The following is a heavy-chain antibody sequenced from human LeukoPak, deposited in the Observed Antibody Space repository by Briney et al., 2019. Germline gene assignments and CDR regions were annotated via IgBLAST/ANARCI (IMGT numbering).Heavy chain of an antibody. CDR2: INPNSGGT. V-gene: IGHV1-2*06. Sequence: ASVKVSCKASGYTFTGYYMHWVRQAPGQGLEWMGRINPNSGGTNYAQKFQGRVIMTRDTSISTAYMELSRLRSDDTAVYYRARDPPYDILTGYSDDYWGQGTLVTVSS. J-gene: IGHJ4*02. CDR1: GYTFTGYY. D-gene: IGHD3-9*01. CDR3: ARDPPYDILTGYSDDY.